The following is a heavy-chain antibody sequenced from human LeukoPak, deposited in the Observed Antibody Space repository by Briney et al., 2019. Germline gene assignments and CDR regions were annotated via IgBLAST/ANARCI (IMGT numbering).Heavy chain of an antibody. Sequence: GASVKVSCKASGYTFTSYGISWVRQAPGQGLEWMGWISAYNGNTNYAQKLQGRVTMTTDTSTSTAYMELRSLRSDDTAVYYCARGGEFQDTAMVTSYWGQGTLVTVSS. CDR2: ISAYNGNT. CDR1: GYTFTSYG. J-gene: IGHJ4*02. D-gene: IGHD5-18*01. V-gene: IGHV1-18*01. CDR3: ARGGEFQDTAMVTSY.